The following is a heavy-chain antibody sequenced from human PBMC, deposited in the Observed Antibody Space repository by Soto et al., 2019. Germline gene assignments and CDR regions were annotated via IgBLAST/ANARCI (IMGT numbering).Heavy chain of an antibody. J-gene: IGHJ4*02. Sequence: PSETLSLTCTVSGGSISSYYWSWIRQPPGKGLEWIGYIYYSGSTNYNPSPKSRVTISVDTSKNQFSLKLSSVTAADTAVYYCARAPLEGEAPLFDSGGQEPLVPVSA. CDR1: GGSISSYY. V-gene: IGHV4-59*01. CDR2: IYYSGST. CDR3: ARAPLEGEAPLFDS. D-gene: IGHD3-16*01.